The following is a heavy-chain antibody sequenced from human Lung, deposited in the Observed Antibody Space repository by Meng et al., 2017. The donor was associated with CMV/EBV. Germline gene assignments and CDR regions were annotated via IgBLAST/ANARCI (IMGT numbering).Heavy chain of an antibody. CDR3: ARHHHSPTFDY. Sequence: LQLQESGPGLVKPSETLALTCTVSGGSISSCSYYWAWIRQPPGEGLEWIGSVVYSGTTYYTSSLKSRVSISVDTSKNQFSLKLSSVTAADTAVYYCARHHHSPTFDYWGQGTLVTVSS. CDR1: GGSISSCSYY. J-gene: IGHJ4*02. CDR2: VVYSGTT. D-gene: IGHD1-14*01. V-gene: IGHV4-39*01.